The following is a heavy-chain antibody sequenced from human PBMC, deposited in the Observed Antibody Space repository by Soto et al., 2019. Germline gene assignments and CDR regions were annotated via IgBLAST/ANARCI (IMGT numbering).Heavy chain of an antibody. J-gene: IGHJ5*02. D-gene: IGHD3-10*01. CDR2: IYYSGST. V-gene: IGHV4-39*01. Sequence: SETVSLTCTVSGGSISSSSYYWGWIRQPPGKGLEWIGSIYYSGSTYYNPSLKSRVTISVDTSKNQFSLKLSSVTAADTAVYYCASSYTTYYYGSGNNWFDPWGQGTLVTVSS. CDR3: ASSYTTYYYGSGNNWFDP. CDR1: GGSISSSSYY.